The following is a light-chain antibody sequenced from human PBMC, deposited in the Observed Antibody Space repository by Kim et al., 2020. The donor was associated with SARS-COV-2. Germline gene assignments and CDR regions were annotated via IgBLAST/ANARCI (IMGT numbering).Light chain of an antibody. CDR3: QQSHINPST. Sequence: ASAGDRSTCTCRASQSIKRSLNWYEQKPGKPPKLPIYGASVLQTGVPSRLSGSGAGTEFTLTISSLKPEDFATYDCQQSHINPSTFGQGTRLEIK. V-gene: IGKV1-39*01. J-gene: IGKJ5*01. CDR2: GAS. CDR1: QSIKRS.